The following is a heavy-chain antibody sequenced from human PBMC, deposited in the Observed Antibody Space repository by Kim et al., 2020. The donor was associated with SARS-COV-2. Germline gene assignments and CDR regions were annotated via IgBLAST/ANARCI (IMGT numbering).Heavy chain of an antibody. V-gene: IGHV3-30-3*01. CDR2: VSYDETNR. CDR1: GFSFTSYT. J-gene: IGHJ3*02. D-gene: IGHD3-10*01. CDR3: VADDYYHVFDI. Sequence: GWSLRLSCAASGFSFTSYTMHWVRQAPGKALEWVALVSYDETNRDYAGSVKGRFTVSRDNSKNTLFLQMNSLRADDTSIYYCVADDYYHVFDIWG.